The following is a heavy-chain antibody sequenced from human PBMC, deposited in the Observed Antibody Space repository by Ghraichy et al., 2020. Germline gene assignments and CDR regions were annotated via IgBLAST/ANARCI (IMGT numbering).Heavy chain of an antibody. CDR1: GFTFSSYS. CDR3: AKSGSSRFDY. Sequence: GSLRLSCTASGFTFSSYSMNWVRQAPGKGLECVAYISSSSSSIYYADSVKGRFTITRDNAKNSLYLQMNSLRDEDTAVYYCAKSGSSRFDYWGQGTLVTVSS. D-gene: IGHD6-13*01. CDR2: ISSSSSSI. V-gene: IGHV3-48*02. J-gene: IGHJ4*02.